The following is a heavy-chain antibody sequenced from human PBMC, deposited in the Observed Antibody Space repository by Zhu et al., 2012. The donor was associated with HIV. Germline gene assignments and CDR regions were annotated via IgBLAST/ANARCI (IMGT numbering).Heavy chain of an antibody. CDR2: IKSKTDGGTT. CDR3: TTGRGAAAGTKGMGGYL. CDR1: GFTFSNAW. V-gene: IGHV3-15*01. D-gene: IGHD6-13*01. Sequence: EVQLVESGGGLVKPGGSLRLSCAASGFTFSNAWMSWVRQAPGKGLEWVGRIKSKTDGGTTDYAAPVEGRFTISRDDPKNTLYLQMNSLKTEDTAVYYCTTGRGAAAGTKGMGGYLWGQGTLVTVSS. J-gene: IGHJ5*02.